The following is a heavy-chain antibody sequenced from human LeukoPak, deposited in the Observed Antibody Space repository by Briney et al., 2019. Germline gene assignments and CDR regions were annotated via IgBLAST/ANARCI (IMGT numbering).Heavy chain of an antibody. CDR1: GFSVSSNY. CDR2: IYSGGGT. Sequence: GGTLRLSCAASGFSVSSNYMNWVRQAPGKGLEGVSVIYSGGGTYYADSVKGRFTISRDNSKNTLFLQMNSLRVEDTAVYYCARVVSAYSGSTYGMDVWGQGTTVTVSS. V-gene: IGHV3-66*01. J-gene: IGHJ6*02. D-gene: IGHD1-26*01. CDR3: ARVVSAYSGSTYGMDV.